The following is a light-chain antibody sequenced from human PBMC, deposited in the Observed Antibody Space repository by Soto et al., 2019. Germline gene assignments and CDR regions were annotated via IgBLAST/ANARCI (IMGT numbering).Light chain of an antibody. J-gene: IGLJ3*02. CDR2: EVT. CDR3: SSYAGSNILV. CDR1: SSDVGGYNY. V-gene: IGLV2-8*01. Sequence: QSALTQPPSASGSPGQSVTISCTGTSSDVGGYNYVSWYQQHPGKVPKLMIYEVTKRPSGVPDRFSGSKSGNTASLTVSGLQAEHEADYYCSSYAGSNILVFGGGTKLTVL.